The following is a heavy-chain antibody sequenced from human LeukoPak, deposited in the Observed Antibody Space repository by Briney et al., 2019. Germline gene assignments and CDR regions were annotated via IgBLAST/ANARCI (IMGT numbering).Heavy chain of an antibody. D-gene: IGHD6-19*01. CDR1: GFTFSSYG. V-gene: IGHV3-30*03. Sequence: GGSLRLSCAASGFTFSSYGMHWVRQAPGKGLEWVAVISYDGSNKYYADSVKGRFTISRDNSKNTLYLQMNSLRAEDTAVYYCAEAAVAVYYYYYGMDVWGQGTTVTVSS. CDR2: ISYDGSNK. CDR3: AEAAVAVYYYYYGMDV. J-gene: IGHJ6*02.